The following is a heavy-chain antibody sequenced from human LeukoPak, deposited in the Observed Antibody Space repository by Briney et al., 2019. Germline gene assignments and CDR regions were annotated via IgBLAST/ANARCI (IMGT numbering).Heavy chain of an antibody. Sequence: SQTLSLTCTVSGGSISSGGYYWSWIRQHPGKGLEWIGYIYYSGSTYYNPSLKSRVTISVDTSKNQFSLKLSSVTAADTAVYYCASGPTVTTWFDYWGQGTLVTVSS. D-gene: IGHD4-17*01. V-gene: IGHV4-31*03. CDR3: ASGPTVTTWFDY. CDR1: GGSISSGGYY. CDR2: IYYSGST. J-gene: IGHJ4*02.